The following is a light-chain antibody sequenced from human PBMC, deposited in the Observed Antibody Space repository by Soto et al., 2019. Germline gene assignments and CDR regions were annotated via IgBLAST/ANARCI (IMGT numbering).Light chain of an antibody. Sequence: EIVMTQSPATLSVSPGERATLPCRASQSVSSNLAWYQQKPGQAPRLLIYGASTRATGIPARFSGSGSGTEFTLTISSLQSEDFAVYYCQQYNNWHPGYTFGQGTKVDIK. V-gene: IGKV3-15*01. CDR1: QSVSSN. J-gene: IGKJ2*01. CDR3: QQYNNWHPGYT. CDR2: GAS.